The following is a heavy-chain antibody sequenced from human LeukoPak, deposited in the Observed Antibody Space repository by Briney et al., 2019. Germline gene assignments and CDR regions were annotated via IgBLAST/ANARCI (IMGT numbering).Heavy chain of an antibody. V-gene: IGHV6-1*01. J-gene: IGHJ6*03. Sequence: SQTLSLTCVISGDSVSSNIAAWTWIRQSPSRGLEWLGRTYYRSRWFYEYAVSVKGRITINLDTSKNQLSLEMNSVIPEDTAVYYCARVRKLGYCSSTSCYIYHYYYYYMDVWGKGTTVTVSS. CDR1: GDSVSSNIAA. CDR2: TYYRSRWFY. D-gene: IGHD2-2*02. CDR3: ARVRKLGYCSSTSCYIYHYYYYYMDV.